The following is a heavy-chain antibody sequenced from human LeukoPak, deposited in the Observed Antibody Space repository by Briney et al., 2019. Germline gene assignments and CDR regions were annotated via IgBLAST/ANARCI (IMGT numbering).Heavy chain of an antibody. V-gene: IGHV3-23*01. CDR1: GFTFSSYA. CDR3: ARDPYSGSYGNYYYYYFMDV. Sequence: GGSLRLSCAASGFTFSSYAMSWVRQAPGKGLEWVSTISGSGRSTYYADSVKGRFTISRDNAKNSLYLQMNSLRAEDTAVYYCARDPYSGSYGNYYYYYFMDVWGKGTTVTISS. CDR2: ISGSGRST. J-gene: IGHJ6*03. D-gene: IGHD1-26*01.